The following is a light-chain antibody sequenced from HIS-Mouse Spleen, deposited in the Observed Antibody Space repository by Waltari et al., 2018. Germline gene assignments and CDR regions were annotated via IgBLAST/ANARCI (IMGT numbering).Light chain of an antibody. CDR1: NIGSKS. V-gene: IGLV3-21*02. CDR3: QVWDSSSDHVV. J-gene: IGLJ2*01. CDR2: DDS. Sequence: SYVLTQPPSVSVAPGQTARITCGGNNIGSKSVHWYQQKPGQAPVLVVYDDSDRPSVFPGRFSGSNSGNTATLTISRVEAGDEADYYCQVWDSSSDHVVFGGGTKLTVL.